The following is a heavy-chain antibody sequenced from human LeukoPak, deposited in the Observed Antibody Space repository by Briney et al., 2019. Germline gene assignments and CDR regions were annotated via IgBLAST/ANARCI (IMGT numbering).Heavy chain of an antibody. D-gene: IGHD2-21*02. J-gene: IGHJ4*02. CDR2: IYPGDSDT. CDR3: ARQSPKAVTAFDY. V-gene: IGHV5-51*01. Sequence: GESLQISCQGSGYIFTSYWIGWVRQLPGKGLEWMGIIYPGDSDTRYSPSFQGQVTISADKSISTAYLQWSSLKASDTAMYYCARQSPKAVTAFDYWGQGTLVTVSS. CDR1: GYIFTSYW.